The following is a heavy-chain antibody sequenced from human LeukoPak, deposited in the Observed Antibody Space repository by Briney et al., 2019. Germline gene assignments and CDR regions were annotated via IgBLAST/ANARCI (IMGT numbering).Heavy chain of an antibody. CDR3: ATGGVGIAAGDY. J-gene: IGHJ4*02. CDR2: VDPEDGET. D-gene: IGHD6-13*01. Sequence: APVKISCKVSGYTFTDYYMHWVPQAPGKGLEWMGLVDPEDGETIYAEKFQGRVTITADTSTETAYMELSSLRSEDTAVYYCATGGVGIAAGDYWGQGTLVTVSS. CDR1: GYTFTDYY. V-gene: IGHV1-69-2*01.